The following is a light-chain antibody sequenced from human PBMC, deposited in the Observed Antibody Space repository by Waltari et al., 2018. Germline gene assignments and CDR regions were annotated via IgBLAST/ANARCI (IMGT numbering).Light chain of an antibody. V-gene: IGLV3-19*01. Sequence: SSELTQDPAVSVALGQIVRITCQGDSVRSYHATSYQQKPGQAPVLVLYGKNNRHSGIPDRFSGSGSGNTASLTITGAQAEDEADYYCQSRDSSGHLRVFGTGTKVTVL. CDR2: GKN. J-gene: IGLJ1*01. CDR1: SVRSYH. CDR3: QSRDSSGHLRV.